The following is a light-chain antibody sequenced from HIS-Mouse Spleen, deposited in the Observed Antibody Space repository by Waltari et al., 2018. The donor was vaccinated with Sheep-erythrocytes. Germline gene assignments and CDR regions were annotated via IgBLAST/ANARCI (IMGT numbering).Light chain of an antibody. Sequence: DIQMTLSPSSLSASVGDRVTITCQASQDISNYLNWYQQKPGKAPKLLIYDASNFETGVPSRFSGSGSGTDFTFTISSLQPEDIATYYCQQYDNLLTFGGGTKVEIK. V-gene: IGKV1-33*01. CDR2: DAS. CDR3: QQYDNLLT. J-gene: IGKJ4*01. CDR1: QDISNY.